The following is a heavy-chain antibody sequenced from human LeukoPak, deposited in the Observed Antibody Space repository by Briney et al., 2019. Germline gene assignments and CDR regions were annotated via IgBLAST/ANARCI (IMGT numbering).Heavy chain of an antibody. J-gene: IGHJ4*02. Sequence: GGSLRLSCAASGFTFSSYWMSWVRQAPGKGLEWVAVIWYDGSNKYYADSVKGRFTISRDNSKNTLYLQMNSLRAEDTAVYYCARDLTPIAAALDYWGQGTLVTVSS. CDR2: IWYDGSNK. D-gene: IGHD6-13*01. CDR3: ARDLTPIAAALDY. V-gene: IGHV3-33*08. CDR1: GFTFSSYW.